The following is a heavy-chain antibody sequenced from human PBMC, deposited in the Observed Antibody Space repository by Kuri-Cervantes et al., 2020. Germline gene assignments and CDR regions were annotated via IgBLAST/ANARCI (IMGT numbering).Heavy chain of an antibody. CDR2: IYRGGST. D-gene: IGHD4-17*01. CDR1: GFTSSSYA. Sequence: GESLKISCAASGFTSSSYAMSWVRQAPGKGLEWVSVIYRGGSTYYADSVKGGFTISRHNSKNTLYLQMNRLRAEDTAVYYCGRAHLTTVTNSWYFDLWGSGTPGTVSS. V-gene: IGHV3-53*04. J-gene: IGHJ2*01. CDR3: GRAHLTTVTNSWYFDL.